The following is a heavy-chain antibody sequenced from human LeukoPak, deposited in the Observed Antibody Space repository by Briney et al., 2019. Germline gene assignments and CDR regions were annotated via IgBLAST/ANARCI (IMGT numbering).Heavy chain of an antibody. Sequence: SVTVSCKASGYTFTGYYMHWVRQPPGRGLAWMGWINPNSGGTNYEQKLQGRVTMTRDTSISTAYMELRSLRSDDTAVYYCARVGGYCSSTSCYMFDPWGQGTLVTVSS. CDR1: GYTFTGYY. CDR3: ARVGGYCSSTSCYMFDP. J-gene: IGHJ5*02. V-gene: IGHV1-2*02. CDR2: INPNSGGT. D-gene: IGHD2-2*02.